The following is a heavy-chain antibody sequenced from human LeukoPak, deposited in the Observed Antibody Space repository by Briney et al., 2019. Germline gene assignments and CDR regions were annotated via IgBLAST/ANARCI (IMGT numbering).Heavy chain of an antibody. J-gene: IGHJ4*02. CDR1: GFTFSSYA. D-gene: IGHD3-22*01. CDR3: AKGSYYYDSADYFDY. Sequence: GGSLRLSCAASGFTFSSYAMSWVRQAPGKGLEWVSAIGGSGGSTYYADSVKGRVTISRDNSKNTLYLQMNSLRAEDTAVYHCAKGSYYYDSADYFDYWGQGTLVTVSS. CDR2: IGGSGGST. V-gene: IGHV3-23*01.